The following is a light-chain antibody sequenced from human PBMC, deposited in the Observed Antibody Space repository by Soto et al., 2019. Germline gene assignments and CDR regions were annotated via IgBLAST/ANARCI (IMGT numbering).Light chain of an antibody. J-gene: IGKJ1*01. CDR3: MQALQSPLA. V-gene: IGKV2-28*01. Sequence: DIVVTQSPLSLPVTPGKPSSIACKSRHSLLHSNGYNYLDWYLQKPGQSPQLLIHLGSYRASGVPDRFSGSGSGTDFTLKISRVEAEDVGVYYCMQALQSPLAFGHGTKVDIK. CDR1: HSLLHSNGYNY. CDR2: LGS.